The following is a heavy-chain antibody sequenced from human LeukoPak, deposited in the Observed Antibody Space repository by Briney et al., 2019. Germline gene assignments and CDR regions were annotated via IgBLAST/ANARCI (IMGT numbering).Heavy chain of an antibody. D-gene: IGHD1-26*01. Sequence: GGSLRLSCAASGFTFSNYWMHWVRQAPGKGLVWVSRINSDGSSTSYADSVKGRFTISRNNAKNTLYLQMNSLRAEDTAVYYCAREAYSGSYYDSWGQGTLVSVSS. J-gene: IGHJ4*02. V-gene: IGHV3-74*01. CDR3: AREAYSGSYYDS. CDR1: GFTFSNYW. CDR2: INSDGSST.